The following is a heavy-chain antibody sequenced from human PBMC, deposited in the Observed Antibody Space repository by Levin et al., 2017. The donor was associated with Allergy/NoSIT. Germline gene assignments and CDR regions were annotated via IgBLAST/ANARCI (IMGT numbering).Heavy chain of an antibody. D-gene: IGHD3-22*01. CDR2: INWNGGST. J-gene: IGHJ3*02. CDR3: ARDYITTGGYAFDI. CDR1: GFTFDDYG. Sequence: GGSLRLSCAASGFTFDDYGMSWVRQAPGKGLEWVSGINWNGGSTGYADSVKGRFTISRDNAKNSLYLQMNSLRAEDTALYYCARDYITTGGYAFDIWGQGTMVTVSS. V-gene: IGHV3-20*04.